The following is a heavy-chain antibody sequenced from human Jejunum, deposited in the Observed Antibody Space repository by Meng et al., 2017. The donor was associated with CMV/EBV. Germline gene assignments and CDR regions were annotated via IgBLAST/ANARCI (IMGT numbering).Heavy chain of an antibody. J-gene: IGHJ4*02. CDR1: GFTFTDHT. D-gene: IGHD6-6*01. CDR2: IAWNGVIL. V-gene: IGHV3-9*01. Sequence: SLRLSCEASGFTFTDHTIHWVRQAPGKGLEWVSGIAWNGVILGYADSVKGRFTISRDNSKNTLYLQINSLRVEDTAIYYCDASDYWGQGTQVTVSS. CDR3: DASDY.